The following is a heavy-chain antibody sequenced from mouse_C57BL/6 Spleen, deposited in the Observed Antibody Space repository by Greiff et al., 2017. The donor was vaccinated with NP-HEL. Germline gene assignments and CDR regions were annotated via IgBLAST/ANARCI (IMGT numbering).Heavy chain of an antibody. Sequence: VNLQQPGAELVKPGASVKLSCKASGYTFTSYWMQWVKQRPGQGLEWIGEIDPSDSYTNYNQKFKGKATLTVDTSSSTAYMQLSSLTSEDSAVYYCARGEDYDDYWGQGTTLTVSS. J-gene: IGHJ2*01. CDR3: ARGEDYDDY. CDR2: IDPSDSYT. V-gene: IGHV1-50*01. CDR1: GYTFTSYW. D-gene: IGHD2-4*01.